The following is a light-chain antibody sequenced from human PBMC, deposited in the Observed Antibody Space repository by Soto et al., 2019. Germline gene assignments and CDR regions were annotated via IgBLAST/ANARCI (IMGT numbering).Light chain of an antibody. J-gene: IGKJ5*01. CDR3: QQYSNWPPFT. Sequence: EMVMTQSPATLSVSTGERATLSCRASQSVSSNLAWYQQKPGQAPRLLIYDTSTRATGIPARFSGSGSGTEFTLTISSLQSEDFAVYYCQQYSNWPPFTFGQGTRLEI. CDR1: QSVSSN. CDR2: DTS. V-gene: IGKV3-15*01.